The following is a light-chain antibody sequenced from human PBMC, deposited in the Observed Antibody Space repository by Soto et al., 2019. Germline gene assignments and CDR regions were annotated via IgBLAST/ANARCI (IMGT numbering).Light chain of an antibody. CDR1: SSDVGGYNY. CDR3: SSYTSSSPLYV. J-gene: IGLJ1*01. CDR2: EVS. V-gene: IGLV2-14*01. Sequence: QSALTQPASVSGSPGQSITISYTGTSSDVGGYNYVSWYQQHPGKAPKLMIYEVSNRPSGVSNRFSGSKSGNTASLTISGLQAEDEADYYCSSYTSSSPLYVFGTGTKVTVL.